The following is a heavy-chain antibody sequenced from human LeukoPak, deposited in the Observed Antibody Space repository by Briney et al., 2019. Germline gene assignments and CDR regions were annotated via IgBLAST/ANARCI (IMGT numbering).Heavy chain of an antibody. V-gene: IGHV4-39*07. Sequence: SETLSLTCTVSGGSISSSSYYWGWIRQPPGKGLEWIGSIYYSGSTYYNPSLKSRVTISVDTSKNQFSLKLTSVTAADTAVYYCARTYGDHNWFDPWGQGTLVTVSS. CDR1: GGSISSSSYY. D-gene: IGHD4-17*01. J-gene: IGHJ5*02. CDR3: ARTYGDHNWFDP. CDR2: IYYSGST.